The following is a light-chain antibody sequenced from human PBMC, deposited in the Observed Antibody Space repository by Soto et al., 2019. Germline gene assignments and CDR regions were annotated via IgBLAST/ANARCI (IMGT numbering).Light chain of an antibody. Sequence: QSVLTQPPSASGNPGQRVTISCSGSSSNIESNTVNWYQQLPGTAPKLLMYNNNQRPSGVPDRFSGSKSGTSASLAISGLQSEDEDDYYCAAWDDSMNGLVFGTGTKVTVL. V-gene: IGLV1-44*01. CDR3: AAWDDSMNGLV. CDR2: NNN. CDR1: SSNIESNT. J-gene: IGLJ1*01.